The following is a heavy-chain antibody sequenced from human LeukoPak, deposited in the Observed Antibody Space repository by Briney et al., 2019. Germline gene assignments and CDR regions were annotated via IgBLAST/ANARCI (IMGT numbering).Heavy chain of an antibody. CDR1: GFTFSTYW. Sequence: TGGSLRLSCAASGFTFSTYWMAWVRQAPGKGLEWVANINRDGSDKHYLDSVRGRFTVSRDNAKSSLYLQMNSLRAEDTAVYYCVRDDSPRDAGSYYDAFDFWGQGTMVTVSS. J-gene: IGHJ3*01. D-gene: IGHD3-10*01. CDR2: INRDGSDK. V-gene: IGHV3-7*01. CDR3: VRDDSPRDAGSYYDAFDF.